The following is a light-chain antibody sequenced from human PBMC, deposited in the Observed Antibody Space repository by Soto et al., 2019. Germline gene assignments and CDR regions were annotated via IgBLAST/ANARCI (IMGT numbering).Light chain of an antibody. CDR1: QSISSY. Sequence: DIQMTQSPSTLSASVGDRVTITCRASQSISSYLAWYHQKPGKAPKLLIYKASTLESGVPSRFSGSGSGTEFTLTISSLQPDDFATYYCQQYKSYSPSARFGQGTKLEIK. CDR3: QQYKSYSPSAR. CDR2: KAS. J-gene: IGKJ2*03. V-gene: IGKV1-5*03.